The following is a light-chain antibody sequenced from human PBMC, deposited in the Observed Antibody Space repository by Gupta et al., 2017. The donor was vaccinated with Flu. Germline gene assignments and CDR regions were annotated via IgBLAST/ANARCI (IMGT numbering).Light chain of an antibody. V-gene: IGLV2-18*02. Sequence: STDIRSYNRVSLYQQTTVTAPKLVMYEVSNRPSGVPDCFSGSKSGNTASLTISVCQAEDEADYYCSSYTSSLPAVVFGGGTKLTV. CDR3: SSYTSSLPAVV. CDR1: STDIRSYNR. CDR2: EVS. J-gene: IGLJ3*02.